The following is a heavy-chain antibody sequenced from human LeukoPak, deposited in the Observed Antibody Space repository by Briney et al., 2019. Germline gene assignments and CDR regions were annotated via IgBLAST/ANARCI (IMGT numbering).Heavy chain of an antibody. CDR2: IWGSGDYK. J-gene: IGHJ3*01. Sequence: GGSLRLSCAASGFTFTNYAMTWLRRAPGKGLEWVSSIWGSGDYKNYADSVRGRVTISRDRTKNTLYLQMNSLRVDDTAVYYCAKDPNGDYVGAFDVWGQGIMVTVSS. CDR1: GFTFTNYA. CDR3: AKDPNGDYVGAFDV. D-gene: IGHD4-23*01. V-gene: IGHV3-23*01.